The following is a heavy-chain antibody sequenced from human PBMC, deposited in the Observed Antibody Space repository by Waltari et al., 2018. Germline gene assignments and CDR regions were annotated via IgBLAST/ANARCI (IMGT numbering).Heavy chain of an antibody. D-gene: IGHD2-2*01. CDR1: GFTFDDYA. J-gene: IGHJ4*02. CDR3: ARVRYQLLFDY. Sequence: EVQLVESGGGLVQPGRSLRLSCAASGFTFDDYAMHWVRQAPGKGLEWVSGISWNSGSIGYADSVKGRFTISRDNAKNTLYLQMNSLRAEDTAVYYWARVRYQLLFDYWGQGTLVTVSS. V-gene: IGHV3-9*01. CDR2: ISWNSGSI.